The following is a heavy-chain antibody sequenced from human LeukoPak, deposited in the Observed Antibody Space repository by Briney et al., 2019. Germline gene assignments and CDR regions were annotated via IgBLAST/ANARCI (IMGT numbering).Heavy chain of an antibody. CDR3: ARGFTMIAVVPKRGAFDI. Sequence: GGSLRLSCAASGFTVSSNYMSWVRQAPGKGLEWVSVIYSGGSTYYADSVKGRFTISRDNSKNTLYLQMNSLRAEDTAVYYCARGFTMIAVVPKRGAFDIWGQGTMVTVSS. CDR1: GFTVSSNY. D-gene: IGHD3-22*01. CDR2: IYSGGST. V-gene: IGHV3-66*02. J-gene: IGHJ3*02.